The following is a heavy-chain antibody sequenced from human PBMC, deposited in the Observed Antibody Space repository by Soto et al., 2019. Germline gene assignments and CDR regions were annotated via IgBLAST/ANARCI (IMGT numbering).Heavy chain of an antibody. V-gene: IGHV1-8*01. CDR3: ARELPNSGYDLKYYYYGMDV. CDR2: MNPNSGNT. D-gene: IGHD5-12*01. CDR1: GYTFTSYD. J-gene: IGHJ6*02. Sequence: SVKVSCKASGYTFTSYDINWVRQATVQGLEWMGWMNPNSGNTGYAQKFQGRVTMTRNTSISTAYMELSSLRSEDTAVYYCARELPNSGYDLKYYYYGMDVWGQGTTVTVSS.